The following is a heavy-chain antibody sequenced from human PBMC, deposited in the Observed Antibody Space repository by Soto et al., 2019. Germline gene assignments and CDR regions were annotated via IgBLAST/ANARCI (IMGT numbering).Heavy chain of an antibody. CDR3: ARDLGGWPDY. Sequence: ASVKVSCKASGYTFTRYAMHWVRQAPGQRLAWMGWINAGNGNTKYSQKFQGRVTITRDTSANTAYMELSSLRSEDTAVYYCARDLGGWPDYWGQGTLVTVSS. J-gene: IGHJ4*02. D-gene: IGHD2-15*01. CDR2: INAGNGNT. CDR1: GYTFTRYA. V-gene: IGHV1-3*01.